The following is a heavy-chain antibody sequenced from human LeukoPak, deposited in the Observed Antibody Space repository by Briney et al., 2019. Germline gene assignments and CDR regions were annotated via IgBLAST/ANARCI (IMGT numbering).Heavy chain of an antibody. J-gene: IGHJ4*02. CDR2: IYSSGSP. Sequence: SETLSLTCTVSGVSISSRTYYWGWIRQPPGKGLEWIGSIYSSGSPSYNPSLKSRVTISVDTSNNQFSVKLTSVTAADTAVYYCARAIAVAGAQCFDYWGQGTLVTASS. CDR1: GVSISSRTYY. CDR3: ARAIAVAGAQCFDY. D-gene: IGHD6-19*01. V-gene: IGHV4-39*01.